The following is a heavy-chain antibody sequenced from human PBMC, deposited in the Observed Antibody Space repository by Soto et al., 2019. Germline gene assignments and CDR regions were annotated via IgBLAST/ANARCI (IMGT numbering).Heavy chain of an antibody. CDR2: IYSGGST. CDR3: ARDATSRSVFDY. V-gene: IGHV3-66*01. Sequence: GGSLRLSCAASGFTVINNYMSWVRQAPGKGLEWVSVIYSGGSTYYADSVRDRFTISRDSSKNTLYLQMSSLRGEDTAVYYCARDATSRSVFDYWGQGTLVTVSS. J-gene: IGHJ4*02. CDR1: GFTVINNY.